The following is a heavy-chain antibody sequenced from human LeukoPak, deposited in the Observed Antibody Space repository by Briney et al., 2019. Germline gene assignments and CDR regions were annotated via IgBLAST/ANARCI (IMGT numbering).Heavy chain of an antibody. CDR2: IIPIFGTA. CDR3: ASVPTVVAANNWFDP. CDR1: GGTFSSYA. Sequence: SVKVSCKASGGTFSSYAISWVRQAPGQGLEWMGGIIPIFGTANYAQKFQGRVTLTTDESTSTAYMELSSLRSEDTAVYYCASVPTVVAANNWFDPWGQGTLVTVSS. V-gene: IGHV1-69*05. J-gene: IGHJ5*02. D-gene: IGHD2-15*01.